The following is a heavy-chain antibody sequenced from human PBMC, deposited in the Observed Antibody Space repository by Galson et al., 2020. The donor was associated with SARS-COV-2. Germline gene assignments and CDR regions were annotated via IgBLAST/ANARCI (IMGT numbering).Heavy chain of an antibody. CDR2: IKQDGSEN. CDR1: GFTFSKYW. D-gene: IGHD2-21*01. Sequence: GGSLRLSCAPSGFTFSKYWMTWVRQTPGKGLEWVATIKQDGSENKYVDSVRGRFTISRDNGKNSVFLQMNSLRAEDTAVYYCARAIEYGGNCFYDDWGQGILVTVSS. J-gene: IGHJ4*02. V-gene: IGHV3-7*04. CDR3: ARAIEYGGNCFYDD.